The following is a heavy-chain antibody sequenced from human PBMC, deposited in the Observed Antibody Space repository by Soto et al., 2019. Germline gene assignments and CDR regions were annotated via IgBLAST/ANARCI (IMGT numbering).Heavy chain of an antibody. Sequence: ASVKIACKASGYTLTSYEINLARQATGQGLEWMGWMNPNSGNTGYAQKFQGRVTMTRNTSISTAYMELSSLRSEDTAVYYCARGPNQLLRYYYYYMDVWGKGTTVTVSS. V-gene: IGHV1-8*02. D-gene: IGHD2-2*01. CDR3: ARGPNQLLRYYYYYMDV. CDR1: GYTLTSYE. J-gene: IGHJ6*03. CDR2: MNPNSGNT.